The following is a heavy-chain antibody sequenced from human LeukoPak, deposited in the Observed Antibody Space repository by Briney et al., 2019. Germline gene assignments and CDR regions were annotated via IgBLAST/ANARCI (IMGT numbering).Heavy chain of an antibody. D-gene: IGHD6-13*01. CDR1: GFTFSSNS. Sequence: PGGSLRLSCAASGFTFSSNSMNWVRQAPGKGLEWVSSISSGSSYIFYADSVKGRFTISRDNAKNSLYLQMNSLRVEDTAVYYCARDGGSSCPHDSACNNYYYYMDVWGKGTTVTVSS. CDR3: ARDGGSSCPHDSACNNYYYYMDV. V-gene: IGHV3-21*01. CDR2: ISSGSSYI. J-gene: IGHJ6*03.